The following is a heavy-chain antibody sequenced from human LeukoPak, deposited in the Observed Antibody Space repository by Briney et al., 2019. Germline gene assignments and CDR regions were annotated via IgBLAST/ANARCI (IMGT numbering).Heavy chain of an antibody. CDR2: IYTSGST. Sequence: PSQTLSLTCTVSGGSISSGSYYWSWIRQPTGKGLEWIGRIYTSGSTNYNPSLKSRVTISVDTSKNQFSLKLSSVTAADTAEYYCARDSGIAVAGFNWFDPWGQGTLVTVSS. J-gene: IGHJ5*02. V-gene: IGHV4-61*02. D-gene: IGHD6-19*01. CDR1: GGSISSGSYY. CDR3: ARDSGIAVAGFNWFDP.